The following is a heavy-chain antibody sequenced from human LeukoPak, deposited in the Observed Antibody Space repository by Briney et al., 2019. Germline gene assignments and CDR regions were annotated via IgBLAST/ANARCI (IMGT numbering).Heavy chain of an antibody. Sequence: XXLSXTCXVSGGXISGWXWSWIRQPPXXXXEWIGHIYDSGTTNYNPSLKSRVTMSVDSSKNQFSLKLTSVTAADTAVYYCARETTLTGYSSGLGFNYWGQGTLVTVSS. CDR1: GGXISGWX. CDR2: IYDSGTT. V-gene: IGHV4-59*01. J-gene: IGHJ4*02. CDR3: ARETTLTGYSSGLGFNY. D-gene: IGHD6-19*01.